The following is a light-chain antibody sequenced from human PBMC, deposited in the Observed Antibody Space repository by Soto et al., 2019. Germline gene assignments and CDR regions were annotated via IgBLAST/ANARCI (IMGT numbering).Light chain of an antibody. CDR3: QQYGSSPRT. V-gene: IGKV3-20*01. CDR2: GAS. CDR1: QTVSSTY. J-gene: IGKJ1*01. Sequence: EIVLTQSPGTLSLSPGERATLSCRASQTVSSTYLAWYQQKPGQAPRLLIYGASSSATGIPDRFSGSGSGKDVTHTISRLEHEDFAVYYCQQYGSSPRTFGQGTKVEIK.